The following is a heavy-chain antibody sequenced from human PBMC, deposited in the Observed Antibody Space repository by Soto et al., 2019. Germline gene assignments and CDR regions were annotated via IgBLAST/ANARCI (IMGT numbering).Heavy chain of an antibody. J-gene: IGHJ4*01. CDR3: ARGFPFVY. V-gene: IGHV4-61*01. CDR1: GGSISSSSYY. Sequence: PTETLSLTCTVSGGSISSSSYYWSWIRQHPGKGLEWIGFIYYSGNTDYNPSLRGRVTISVDTSKKRFSLELSSVTAADTAVYYCARGFPFVYWGHGTLVTVSS. CDR2: IYYSGNT.